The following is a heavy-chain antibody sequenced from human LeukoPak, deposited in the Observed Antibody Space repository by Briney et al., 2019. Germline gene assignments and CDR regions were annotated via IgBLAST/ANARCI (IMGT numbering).Heavy chain of an antibody. CDR3: ARPYGDY. CDR2: INPSGGAT. CDR1: GYAFTRHY. Sequence: ASVKVSCKAFGYAFTRHYMHWVRQAPGQGLEWMGIINPSGGATSYAQKFQGRVTMTRDMSTSTVYMELSSLRSEDTAVYYCARPYGDYWGQGTLVTVSS. D-gene: IGHD4-17*01. J-gene: IGHJ4*02. V-gene: IGHV1-46*01.